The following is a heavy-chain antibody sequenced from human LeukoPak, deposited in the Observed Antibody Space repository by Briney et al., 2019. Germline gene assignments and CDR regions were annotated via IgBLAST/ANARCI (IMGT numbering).Heavy chain of an antibody. CDR3: ARSSSASSWWPDPYGMDV. V-gene: IGHV4-59*01. Sequence: SETLSLTCTVSGGSISSYYWSWIRQPPGKGLEWIGYIYYSGSTNYNPSLKSRVTISVDTSKNQFSLKLSSVTAADTAVYYCARSSSASSWWPDPYGMDVWGQGTTVTVSS. D-gene: IGHD2-15*01. CDR1: GGSISSYY. J-gene: IGHJ6*02. CDR2: IYYSGST.